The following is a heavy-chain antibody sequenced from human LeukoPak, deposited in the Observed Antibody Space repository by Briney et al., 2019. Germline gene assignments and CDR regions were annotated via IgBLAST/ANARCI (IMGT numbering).Heavy chain of an antibody. CDR3: AKDATAVPGTVYMDV. CDR2: ISISGTTI. V-gene: IGHV3-48*03. J-gene: IGHJ6*03. Sequence: GGSLRLSCAASGFTFSDYEMNWVRQAPGKGVEWRSHISISGTTIHYADSVKGGFTISREKAKNSVYLQMTSLRAEDTALYYCAKDATAVPGTVYMDVWGKGTTVTISS. D-gene: IGHD6-13*01. CDR1: GFTFSDYE.